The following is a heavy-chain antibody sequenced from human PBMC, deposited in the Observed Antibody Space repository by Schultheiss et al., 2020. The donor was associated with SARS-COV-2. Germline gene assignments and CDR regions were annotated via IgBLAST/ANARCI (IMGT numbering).Heavy chain of an antibody. CDR1: GGSISSYY. Sequence: SETLSLTCTVSGGSISSYYWSWIRQPAGKGLEWIGRIYTSGSTNYNPSLKSRVTLSVDTSKNQFSLKLSSVTAADTAVYYCARHRASYSNYYYYGMDVWGQGTTVTVSS. CDR3: ARHRASYSNYYYYGMDV. D-gene: IGHD4-11*01. V-gene: IGHV4-4*07. J-gene: IGHJ6*02. CDR2: IYTSGST.